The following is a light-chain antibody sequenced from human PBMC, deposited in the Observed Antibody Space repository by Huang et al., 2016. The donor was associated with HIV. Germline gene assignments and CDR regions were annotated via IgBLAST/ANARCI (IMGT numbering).Light chain of an antibody. CDR1: QGISNY. CDR2: AAS. CDR3: QKYNSALLT. J-gene: IGKJ3*01. Sequence: DIQMTQSPSSLSAAVGDRVTITCRARQGISNYFAWYQQKPGKVPKLLIYAASTLQSGVPSRFSGSGSGTDFTLTISSLQPEDVATYYCQKYNSALLTFGPGTKVDIK. V-gene: IGKV1-27*01.